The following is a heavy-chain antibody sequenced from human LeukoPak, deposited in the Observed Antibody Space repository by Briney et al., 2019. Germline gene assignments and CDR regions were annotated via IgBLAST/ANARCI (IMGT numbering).Heavy chain of an antibody. CDR1: GGSFSGYY. CDR2: INHSGST. CDR3: ALRGYYFDY. V-gene: IGHV4-34*01. Sequence: SETLSLTCAVYGGSFSGYYWSWIRQPPGKGLEWIGEINHSGSTNYNPSLKSRVTISVGTSKNQFSLKLSSVTAADTAVYYCALRGYYFDYWGQGTLVTVSS. J-gene: IGHJ4*02. D-gene: IGHD3-10*01.